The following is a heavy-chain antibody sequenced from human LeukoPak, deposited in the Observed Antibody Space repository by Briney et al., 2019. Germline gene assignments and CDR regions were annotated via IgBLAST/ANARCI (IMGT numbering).Heavy chain of an antibody. D-gene: IGHD3-10*01. J-gene: IGHJ5*01. CDR1: GFIFGDYA. CDR3: TPTPSGNYYLRVAS. V-gene: IGHV3-23*01. CDR2: ISGTGANA. Sequence: GGSLRLSCATSGFIFGDYAMTWVRQAPGKGLEWVSGISGTGANAYYADSVKGRFIISRDNSKNTLSLQMNSLRVEDTAVYYCTPTPSGNYYLRVASWGQGTLVTVSS.